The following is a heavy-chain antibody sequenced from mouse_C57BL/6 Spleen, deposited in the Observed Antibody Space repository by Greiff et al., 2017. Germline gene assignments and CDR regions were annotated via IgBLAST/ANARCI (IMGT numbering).Heavy chain of an antibody. V-gene: IGHV1-59*01. D-gene: IGHD2-5*01. CDR1: GYTFTSYW. Sequence: QVQLQQPGAELVRPGTSVKLSCKASGYTFTSYWMHWVKQRPGQGLEWIGVIDPSDSYTNYNQKFKGKATLTVDTSSSTAYMQLSSLPSEDSAVYYCARREAYSNYDYWGQGTTLTVSS. J-gene: IGHJ2*01. CDR2: IDPSDSYT. CDR3: ARREAYSNYDY.